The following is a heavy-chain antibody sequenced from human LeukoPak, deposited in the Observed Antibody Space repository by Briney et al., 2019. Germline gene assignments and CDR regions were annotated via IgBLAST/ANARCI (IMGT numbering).Heavy chain of an antibody. CDR1: GFTFSSYS. V-gene: IGHV3-48*04. J-gene: IGHJ5*02. Sequence: PGGSLRLSCAASGFTFSSYSMNWVRQAPGKGLEWVSYISSSSSTIYYADSVKGRFTISRDNAKNSLYLQMNSLRAEDTAVYYCARDGGGAIPNWFDPWGQGTLVTVSS. CDR2: ISSSSSTI. D-gene: IGHD3-16*02. CDR3: ARDGGGAIPNWFDP.